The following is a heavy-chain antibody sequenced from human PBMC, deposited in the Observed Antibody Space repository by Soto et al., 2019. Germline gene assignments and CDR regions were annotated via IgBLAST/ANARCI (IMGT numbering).Heavy chain of an antibody. D-gene: IGHD3-10*01. CDR1: GGIFTNNA. V-gene: IGHV1-69*01. Sequence: QVQVVQSGAEVKKPGSSVKVSCKVSGGIFTNNAISWVRQAPGQGLEWLGGVIPLFDTAYYAQIFRGRLRISADGATTTAYMELSGLTSADTAVYFCATVVHNDGSNFYTGMDVWGKGPTVTVS. CDR2: VIPLFDTA. CDR3: ATVVHNDGSNFYTGMDV. J-gene: IGHJ6*04.